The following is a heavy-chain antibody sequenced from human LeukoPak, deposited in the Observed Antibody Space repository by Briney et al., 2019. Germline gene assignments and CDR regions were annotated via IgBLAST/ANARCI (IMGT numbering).Heavy chain of an antibody. J-gene: IGHJ6*03. V-gene: IGHV1-8*01. CDR1: GYTFTSYD. CDR3: ARGVGTSSSPYYYYYYMDV. CDR2: MNPNSGNT. Sequence: ASVKVSCKASGYTFTSYDINWVRQATGQGLGWMGWMNPNSGNTGYAQKFQGRVTMTRNTSISTAYMELSSLRSEDTAVYYCARGVGTSSSPYYYYYYMDVWGKGTTVTVSS. D-gene: IGHD6-6*01.